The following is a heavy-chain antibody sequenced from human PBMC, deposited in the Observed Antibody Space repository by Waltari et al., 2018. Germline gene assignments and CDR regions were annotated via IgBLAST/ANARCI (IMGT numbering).Heavy chain of an antibody. J-gene: IGHJ4*02. CDR2: ISSSGSTI. Sequence: QVQLQQWGAGLLKPSETLSLTCAVYGGSFSGYYWSWIRQPPGKGLEWVSYISSSGSTIYYADSVKGRFTISRDNAKNSLYLQMNSLRAEDTAVYYCAREMATDYWGQGTLVTVSS. V-gene: IGHV3-11*01. CDR1: GGSFSGYY. CDR3: AREMATDY. D-gene: IGHD5-12*01.